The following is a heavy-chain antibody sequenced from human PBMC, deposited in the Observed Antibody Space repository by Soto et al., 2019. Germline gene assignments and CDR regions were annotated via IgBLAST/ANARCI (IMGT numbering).Heavy chain of an antibody. CDR2: IYYSGST. D-gene: IGHD3-3*01. Sequence: SETLSLTCTVSGGSISSSSYYWGWIRQPPGEGLEWIGSIYYSGSTYYNPSLKSRVTISVDTSKNQFSLKLSSVTAADTAVYYCARHALERYYFDYWGQGTLVTVSS. V-gene: IGHV4-39*01. CDR3: ARHALERYYFDY. J-gene: IGHJ4*02. CDR1: GGSISSSSYY.